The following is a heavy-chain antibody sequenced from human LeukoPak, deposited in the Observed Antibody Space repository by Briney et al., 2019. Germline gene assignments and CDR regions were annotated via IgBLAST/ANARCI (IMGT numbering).Heavy chain of an antibody. Sequence: ASVKVSCKASGYSFTSHYMHWVRQAPGQGLEWMGLINPRGTSTIYAEKFQGRIIMTRDMATTTDYMELSSLKSDDTAVYYCARDNSIHERGWWFDPWGQGTLVTVSS. CDR3: ARDNSIHERGWWFDP. D-gene: IGHD4-23*01. V-gene: IGHV1-46*01. CDR1: GYSFTSHY. J-gene: IGHJ5*02. CDR2: INPRGTST.